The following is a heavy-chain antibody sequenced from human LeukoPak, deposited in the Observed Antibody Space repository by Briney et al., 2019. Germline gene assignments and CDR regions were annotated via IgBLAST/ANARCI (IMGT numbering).Heavy chain of an antibody. Sequence: GGSLRLSCAASGFTFSSYGMHWVRQAPGKGLEWVAVISYDGSNKYYADSVKGRFTISRDNSKNTLYLQMNSLRAEDTAVYYCAKDLIRAVAGEAFGLDYWGQGTLVTVSS. CDR1: GFTFSSYG. J-gene: IGHJ4*02. D-gene: IGHD6-19*01. V-gene: IGHV3-30*18. CDR3: AKDLIRAVAGEAFGLDY. CDR2: ISYDGSNK.